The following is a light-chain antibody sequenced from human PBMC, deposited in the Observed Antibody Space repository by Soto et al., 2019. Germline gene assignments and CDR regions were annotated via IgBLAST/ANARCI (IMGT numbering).Light chain of an antibody. CDR1: QDIATA. V-gene: IGKV1D-13*01. Sequence: AIQLTQSPSSLSASVGDRVTITCRASQDIATALAWYQQRPGEPPKFLTYAASTLETGVPARFIGSGSGTHFTLTIPSLLPEDFATYFCHQFNNPMTFGQGKRLEIK. CDR2: AAS. CDR3: HQFNNPMT. J-gene: IGKJ5*01.